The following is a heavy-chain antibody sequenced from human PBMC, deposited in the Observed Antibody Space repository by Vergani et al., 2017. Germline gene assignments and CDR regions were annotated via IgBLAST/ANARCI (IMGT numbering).Heavy chain of an antibody. CDR2: INHSGST. Sequence: QVQLQQWGAGLLKPSETLSLTCAVYGGSFSGYYWSWIRQPPGKGLEWIGEINHSGSTNYNPSLKSRVTISVDTSKNQFSLKLSSVTAADTAVYYCARRPEYSSSWYHYYCYMDVWGKGTTVTVSS. CDR1: GGSFSGYY. D-gene: IGHD6-13*01. V-gene: IGHV4-34*01. CDR3: ARRPEYSSSWYHYYCYMDV. J-gene: IGHJ6*03.